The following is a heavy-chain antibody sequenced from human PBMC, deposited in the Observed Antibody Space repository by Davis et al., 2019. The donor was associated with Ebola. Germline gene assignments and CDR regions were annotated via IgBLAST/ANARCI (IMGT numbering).Heavy chain of an antibody. D-gene: IGHD5-24*01. CDR3: AKGPDGYNFFHYGLDV. V-gene: IGHV3-11*01. CDR2: ISSSGSTI. Sequence: GGSLRLSCAASGFTFSDYYMSWIRQAPGKGLEWVSYISSSGSTIYYADSVKGRFTISRDNAKNSLYLQMNSLKVEDTALYYCAKGPDGYNFFHYGLDVWGKGTTVTVSS. J-gene: IGHJ6*04. CDR1: GFTFSDYY.